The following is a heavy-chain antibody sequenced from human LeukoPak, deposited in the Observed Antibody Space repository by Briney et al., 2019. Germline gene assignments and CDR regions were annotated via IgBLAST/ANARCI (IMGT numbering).Heavy chain of an antibody. Sequence: SETLSLTCTVSGGSISSYYWSWIRQPPGKGLEWIGYIYYSGSTNYNPSLKSRVTISVDTSKNQFSLKLSSVTAADTAVYYCARLGTTGSYGHFDYWGQGTLVTVSS. V-gene: IGHV4-59*08. CDR1: GGSISSYY. J-gene: IGHJ4*02. CDR3: ARLGTTGSYGHFDY. D-gene: IGHD3-10*01. CDR2: IYYSGST.